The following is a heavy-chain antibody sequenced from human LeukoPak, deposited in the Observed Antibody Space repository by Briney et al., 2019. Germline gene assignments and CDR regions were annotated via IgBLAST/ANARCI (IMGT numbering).Heavy chain of an antibody. D-gene: IGHD6-13*01. CDR3: ARSLPYGTTWYGRSDF. Sequence: GGSLRLSCAASGFAISDYSMNWVRQVPGKGLEWVANIRQDGDTKYYVDSVKGRFTISRDNAMNSLYLQMNSLRAEDTAIYYCARSLPYGTTWYGRSDFWGQGTLVTVSS. J-gene: IGHJ4*02. CDR1: GFAISDYS. CDR2: IRQDGDTK. V-gene: IGHV3-7*03.